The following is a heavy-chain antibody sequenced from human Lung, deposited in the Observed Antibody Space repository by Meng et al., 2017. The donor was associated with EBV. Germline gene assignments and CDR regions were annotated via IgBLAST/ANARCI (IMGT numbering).Heavy chain of an antibody. Sequence: QVQLQQGGAGLFKPSETLSLTCAVYDGSFSGYYWSWIRQPPGKGLEWIGEINHSGSTNYNPSLKSRVTISVDTSKNQFSLKLSSVTAADTAVYYCARDEGGNSERGFQHWGQGTLVTVSS. CDR3: ARDEGGNSERGFQH. V-gene: IGHV4-34*01. D-gene: IGHD4-23*01. CDR1: DGSFSGYY. J-gene: IGHJ1*01. CDR2: INHSGST.